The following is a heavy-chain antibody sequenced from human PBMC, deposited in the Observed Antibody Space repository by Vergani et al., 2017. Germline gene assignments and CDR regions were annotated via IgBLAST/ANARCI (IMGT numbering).Heavy chain of an antibody. J-gene: IGHJ4*02. CDR2: TWYEGNNN. CDR1: GFSFRGHG. D-gene: IGHD5-18*01. Sequence: QVHLVESGGGVVQPGRSLTLSCVASGFSFRGHGMHWVRQAPGKGLEWVAMTWYEGNNNYYADSVKGRFTISKDISKNTLYLQMNSLRGDDTAVYYCARASRVDTAMVDDYWGQGTLVTVSS. CDR3: ARASRVDTAMVDDY. V-gene: IGHV3-33*08.